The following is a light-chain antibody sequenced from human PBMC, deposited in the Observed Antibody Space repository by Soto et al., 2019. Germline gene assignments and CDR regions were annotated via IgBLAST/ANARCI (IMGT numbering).Light chain of an antibody. V-gene: IGKV3-15*01. J-gene: IGKJ5*01. CDR2: GAS. Sequence: EVILTQSPGTLSVSPGERATLSCRASQSIGSNLAWYQQKPGQAPSLLIYGASTRAAAIPARFSGSGSGTDFTLTISSLQSEDFAAYYCQQYNHWPSPITFGQGTRLEIK. CDR3: QQYNHWPSPIT. CDR1: QSIGSN.